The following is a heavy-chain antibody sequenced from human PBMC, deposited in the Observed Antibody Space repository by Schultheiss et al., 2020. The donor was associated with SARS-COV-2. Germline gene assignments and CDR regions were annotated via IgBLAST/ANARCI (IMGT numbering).Heavy chain of an antibody. Sequence: GGSLRLSCAASGFSFSSYWMHWVRQAPGKGLVWVSQIQGDGTIAYYADSVKGRFTISKDNAKNILYLQVSSLTAEDTAVYYCAREGLLGGLDYWGQGILVTVSS. J-gene: IGHJ4*02. CDR3: AREGLLGGLDY. D-gene: IGHD2-15*01. CDR2: IQGDGTIA. CDR1: GFSFSSYW. V-gene: IGHV3-74*01.